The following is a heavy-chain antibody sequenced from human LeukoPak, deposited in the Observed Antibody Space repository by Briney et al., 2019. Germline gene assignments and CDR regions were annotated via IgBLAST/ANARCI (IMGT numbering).Heavy chain of an antibody. Sequence: PGGSLRLSCAASGFTFSSYWMSWVRQAPGKGLEWVANIKQDGSEKYYVDSVKGRFTISRDNAKNSLYLQMNSLRAEDTAVYYCAGVSGWYGLGWFDPWGQGTLVTVSS. J-gene: IGHJ5*02. CDR2: IKQDGSEK. CDR1: GFTFSSYW. V-gene: IGHV3-7*01. D-gene: IGHD6-19*01. CDR3: AGVSGWYGLGWFDP.